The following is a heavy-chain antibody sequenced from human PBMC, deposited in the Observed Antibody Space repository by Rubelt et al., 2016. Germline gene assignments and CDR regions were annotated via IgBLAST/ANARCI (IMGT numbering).Heavy chain of an antibody. J-gene: IGHJ6*02. V-gene: IGHV3-30*02. CDR3: AQQVVPGTAHQFAMDV. D-gene: IGHD6-19*01. CDR2: VRFDGTRT. Sequence: QAPGTGLEWVAVVRFDGTRTYYADSVRGRFTMSRDNSRSTLYLQMNSLRAEDTAVYYCAQQVVPGTAHQFAMDVWGQGTKVTVSS.